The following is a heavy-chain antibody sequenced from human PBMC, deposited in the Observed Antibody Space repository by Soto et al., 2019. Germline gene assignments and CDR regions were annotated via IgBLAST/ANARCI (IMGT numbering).Heavy chain of an antibody. CDR1: GYTFTSYG. V-gene: IGHV1-18*01. CDR3: ARDLSSITIFGVAPKSDAFDI. D-gene: IGHD3-3*01. CDR2: ISAYNGNT. J-gene: IGHJ3*02. Sequence: ASVKVSCKASGYTFTSYGISWVRQAPGQGLEWMGWISAYNGNTNYAQKLQGRVTMTTDTSTSTAYMELRSLGSDDTAVYYCARDLSSITIFGVAPKSDAFDIWGQGTMVTVSS.